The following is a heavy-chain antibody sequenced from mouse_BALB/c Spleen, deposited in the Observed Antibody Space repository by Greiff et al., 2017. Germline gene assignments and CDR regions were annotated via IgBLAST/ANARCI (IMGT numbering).Heavy chain of an antibody. D-gene: IGHD1-1*01. CDR1: GYTFTSYV. J-gene: IGHJ2*01. V-gene: IGHV1-14*01. Sequence: EVQLQESGPELVKPGASVKMSCKASGYTFTSYVMHWVKQKPGQGLEWIGYINPYNDGTKYNEKFKGKATLTSDKSSSTAYMELSSLTSEDSAVYYCAREDYGSSYPRPYYFDYWGQGTTLTVSS. CDR3: AREDYGSSYPRPYYFDY. CDR2: INPYNDGT.